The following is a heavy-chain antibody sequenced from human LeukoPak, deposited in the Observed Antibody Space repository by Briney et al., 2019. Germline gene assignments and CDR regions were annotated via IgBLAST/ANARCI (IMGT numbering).Heavy chain of an antibody. V-gene: IGHV3-9*01. D-gene: IGHD3-22*01. CDR2: ISWNSGSI. CDR1: GFTFDDYA. Sequence: PGGSLRLSCAASGFTFDDYAMHWVRQAPGKGLEWVSGISWNSGSIGYADSVKGRFTISRDNAKNSLYLQMNSLRAEDTALYYCAKQFITGWRGGEFDYWGQGTLVTVSS. CDR3: AKQFITGWRGGEFDY. J-gene: IGHJ4*02.